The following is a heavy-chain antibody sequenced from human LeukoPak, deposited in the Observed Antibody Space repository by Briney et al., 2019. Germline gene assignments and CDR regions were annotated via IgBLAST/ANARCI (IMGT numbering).Heavy chain of an antibody. J-gene: IGHJ4*02. CDR3: ARGAPAVATIDY. V-gene: IGHV4-34*01. CDR1: GGSFSGYY. CDR2: INHSGST. D-gene: IGHD5-12*01. Sequence: SETLSLACAVYGGSFSGYYWSWIRQPPGKGLEWIGEINHSGSTNYNPSLKSRVTISVDTTKNQFSLKLSSVTAADTAVYYCARGAPAVATIDYWGQGTLVTVSS.